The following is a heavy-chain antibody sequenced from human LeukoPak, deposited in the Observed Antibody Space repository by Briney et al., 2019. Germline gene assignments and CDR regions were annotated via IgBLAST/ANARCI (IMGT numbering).Heavy chain of an antibody. D-gene: IGHD5-18*01. CDR1: GGSISSYY. Sequence: PSETLSLTCTVSGGSISSYYWSWIRQPPGKGLEWIGYIYTSGSTNYNPSLKSRVTISVDTPKNQFSLKLSSVTAADTAVYYCARQGYSYGWYYFDYWGQGTLVTVSS. V-gene: IGHV4-4*09. J-gene: IGHJ4*02. CDR3: ARQGYSYGWYYFDY. CDR2: IYTSGST.